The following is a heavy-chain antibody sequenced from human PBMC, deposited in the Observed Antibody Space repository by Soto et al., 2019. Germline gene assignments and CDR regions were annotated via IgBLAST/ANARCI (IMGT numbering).Heavy chain of an antibody. Sequence: PEPLSLTCSVSGASISPYYLSWIGQPTGKGLERIEHNYASGITNHNPSLTSRVTMSVATSKNQFSLKLTSVNAADTATYYCARGGMVIIPTATAFDYWGQGTLVTVSS. D-gene: IGHD2-15*01. J-gene: IGHJ4*02. V-gene: IGHV4-4*07. CDR3: ARGGMVIIPTATAFDY. CDR1: GASISPYY. CDR2: NYASGIT.